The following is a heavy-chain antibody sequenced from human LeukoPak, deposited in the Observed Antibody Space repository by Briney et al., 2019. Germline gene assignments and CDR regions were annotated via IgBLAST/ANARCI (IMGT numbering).Heavy chain of an antibody. Sequence: SVKVSCKASGGTFSSYAISWVRQAPGQGLEWMGGIIPIFGTANYAQKFQGRVTITADESTSTAYMELSSLRSEDTAVYYCARRNYYGSGSLGGMDVWGQGTSVTVSS. CDR3: ARRNYYGSGSLGGMDV. CDR2: IIPIFGTA. J-gene: IGHJ6*02. CDR1: GGTFSSYA. D-gene: IGHD3-10*01. V-gene: IGHV1-69*13.